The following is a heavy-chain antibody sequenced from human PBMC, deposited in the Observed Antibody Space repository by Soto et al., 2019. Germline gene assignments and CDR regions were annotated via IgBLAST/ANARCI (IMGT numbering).Heavy chain of an antibody. CDR2: FDPEDGET. CDR1: GYTLTELS. D-gene: IGHD3-22*01. V-gene: IGHV1-24*01. CDR3: ATDPLYYDSSGGRD. Sequence: ASVKVSCKVSGYTLTELSMHWVREAPGKGLEWMGGFDPEDGETIYAQKFQGRVTMTEDTSTDTAYMELSSLRSEDTAVYYCATDPLYYDSSGGRDWGQGTLVTVSS. J-gene: IGHJ4*02.